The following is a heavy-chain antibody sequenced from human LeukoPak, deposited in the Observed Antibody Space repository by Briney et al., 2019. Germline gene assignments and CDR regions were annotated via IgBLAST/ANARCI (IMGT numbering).Heavy chain of an antibody. CDR1: GFTFSSYG. CDR2: ISGSGGST. CDR3: AKAPSGYSYGSGDY. V-gene: IGHV3-23*01. J-gene: IGHJ4*02. Sequence: GGSLRLSCAASGFTFSSYGMSWVRQAPGKGLEWVSAISGSGGSTYYADSVKGRFTISRDNSKNTLYLQMNSLRAEDTAVYYCAKAPSGYSYGSGDYWGQGTLVTVSS. D-gene: IGHD5-18*01.